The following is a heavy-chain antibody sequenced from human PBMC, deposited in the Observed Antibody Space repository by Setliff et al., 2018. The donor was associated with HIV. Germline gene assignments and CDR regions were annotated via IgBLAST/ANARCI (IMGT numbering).Heavy chain of an antibody. Sequence: SETLSLTCVVSDDSFSNYDWTWIRQPPGKGLEWIGYINSSGTTNYNPSLKSRVNISIDPSKNHFTLRLSSVTVADTAVYYCARRGRFMGWFDPWGQGSLVTVSS. CDR3: ARRGRFMGWFDP. J-gene: IGHJ5*02. V-gene: IGHV4-4*09. D-gene: IGHD3-3*01. CDR2: INSSGTT. CDR1: DDSFSNYD.